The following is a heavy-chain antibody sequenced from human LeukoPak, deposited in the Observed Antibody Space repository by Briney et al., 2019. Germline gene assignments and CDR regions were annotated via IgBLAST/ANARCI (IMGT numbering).Heavy chain of an antibody. V-gene: IGHV3-30*14. CDR1: GFTFSSYA. Sequence: GRSLRLSCAASGFTFSSYAMHWVRQAPGKGLEWVAVISYDGSNKYYADSVKGRFTISRDNSKNTLYLQMNSLRADDTAVYYCASPRIYGSGSYPDYWGQGTLVTVSS. D-gene: IGHD3-10*01. J-gene: IGHJ4*02. CDR2: ISYDGSNK. CDR3: ASPRIYGSGSYPDY.